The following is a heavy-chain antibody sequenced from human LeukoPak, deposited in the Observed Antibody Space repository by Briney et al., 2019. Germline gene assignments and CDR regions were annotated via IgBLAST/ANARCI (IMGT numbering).Heavy chain of an antibody. V-gene: IGHV3-33*01. D-gene: IGHD5-18*01. CDR1: GFTFSSYG. J-gene: IGHJ6*02. CDR2: IWYDGSNK. CDR3: ARAVDTAMATGSGMDV. Sequence: PGGSLRLSCAASGFTFSSYGMHWVRQAPGRGLEWVAVIWYDGSNKYYADSVKGRFTISRDNSKNTLYLQMNSLRAEDTAVYYCARAVDTAMATGSGMDVWGQGTTVTVSS.